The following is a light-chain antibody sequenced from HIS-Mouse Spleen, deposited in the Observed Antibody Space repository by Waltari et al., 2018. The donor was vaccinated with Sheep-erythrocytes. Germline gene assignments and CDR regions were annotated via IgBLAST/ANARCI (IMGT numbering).Light chain of an antibody. CDR2: DVS. J-gene: IGLJ3*02. Sequence: QPASVSGSPGQSITISCTGTSSDVGGYNYVSWYQQHPGKAPKLMIYDVSNRPSGVSNRFSGSKSGNTASLTISGLQAEDEADYYCSSYTSSSTWVFGGGTKLTVL. CDR1: SSDVGGYNY. CDR3: SSYTSSSTWV. V-gene: IGLV2-14*03.